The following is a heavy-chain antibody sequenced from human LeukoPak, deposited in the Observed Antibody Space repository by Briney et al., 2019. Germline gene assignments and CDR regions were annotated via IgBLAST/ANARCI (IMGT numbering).Heavy chain of an antibody. Sequence: GGSLRLSCAASGFTFSIYSMHWVRQAPGKGLEYVSAINSNGDSTYYANSVKGRFTISRDNSKNTLYLQMGSLRAEDMAVYYCAKSGTYYGANTFDIWGQGTMVIVSS. J-gene: IGHJ3*02. CDR3: AKSGTYYGANTFDI. V-gene: IGHV3-64*01. D-gene: IGHD1-26*01. CDR2: INSNGDST. CDR1: GFTFSIYS.